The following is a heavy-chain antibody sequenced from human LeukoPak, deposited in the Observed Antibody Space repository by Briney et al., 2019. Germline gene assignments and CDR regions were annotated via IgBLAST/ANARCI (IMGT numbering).Heavy chain of an antibody. D-gene: IGHD6-25*01. CDR3: AREKGRAKAAPEGFDP. V-gene: IGHV1-46*01. CDR1: GYTFTSYY. Sequence: ASVKVSCKASGYTFTSYYMHWVRQAPGQGLEWMGIINPSGGSTSYAQKFQGRVTMTRDTSTSTVYMELGSLRSEDTAVYYCAREKGRAKAAPEGFDPWGQGTLVTVSS. J-gene: IGHJ5*02. CDR2: INPSGGST.